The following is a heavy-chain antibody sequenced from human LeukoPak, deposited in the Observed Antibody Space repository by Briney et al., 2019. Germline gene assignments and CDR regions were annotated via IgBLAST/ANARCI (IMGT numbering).Heavy chain of an antibody. CDR3: VKDRTGTSPLAY. CDR2: ISDGGIRQ. CDR1: GFTLSNYA. J-gene: IGHJ4*02. V-gene: IGHV3-30-3*01. D-gene: IGHD4-17*01. Sequence: GGSLRLSCAATGFTLSNYAIHGGREAPGKGREGVGFISDGGIRQHCGDCVRGGFTISRDNSKNALNVQLKTLRAECTDVSYCVKDRTGTSPLAYWGQATLVTASS.